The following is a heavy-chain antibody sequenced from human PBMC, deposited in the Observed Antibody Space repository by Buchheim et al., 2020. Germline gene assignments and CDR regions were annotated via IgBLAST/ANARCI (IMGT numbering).Heavy chain of an antibody. J-gene: IGHJ4*02. CDR1: GFTFSSFW. Sequence: EVELEESGGGLVQPGGSLRLSCAASGFTFSSFWMHWVRQAPGKGLEWVSRIKNDGSSTDYADSVKGRFIISREKSKSHTYLQMNSLRVDDTAVYYCARTATGPEYWGQGTL. D-gene: IGHD3-9*01. V-gene: IGHV3-74*01. CDR3: ARTATGPEY. CDR2: IKNDGSST.